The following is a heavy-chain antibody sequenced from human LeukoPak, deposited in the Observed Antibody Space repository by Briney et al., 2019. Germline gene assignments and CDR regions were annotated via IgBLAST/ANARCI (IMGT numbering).Heavy chain of an antibody. CDR2: IWYDGSNK. J-gene: IGHJ4*02. V-gene: IGHV3-33*06. CDR3: AKEGGDWGEGYFDY. D-gene: IGHD7-27*01. CDR1: GFTFSSYG. Sequence: GGSLRLSCAASGFTFSSYGMHWVRQAPGKGLEWVAVIWYDGSNKYYADSVKGRFTISRDNSKTTLYLQMNSLRAEDTAVYYCAKEGGDWGEGYFDYWGQGTLVTVSS.